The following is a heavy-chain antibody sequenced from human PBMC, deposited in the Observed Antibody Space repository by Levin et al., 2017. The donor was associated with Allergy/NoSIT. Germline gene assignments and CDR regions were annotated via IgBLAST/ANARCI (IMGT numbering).Heavy chain of an antibody. CDR1: GFTFSNYA. Sequence: GESLKISCAASGFTFSNYAMHWVRQAPGKGLEWVAVISSDGSNKYYADSVKGRFTISRDNSKNTLHLQMNSLRPEDTTVYFCARVRYRTGWYHLQYWGQGTLVTVSS. J-gene: IGHJ4*02. D-gene: IGHD6-19*01. CDR2: ISSDGSNK. CDR3: ARVRYRTGWYHLQY. V-gene: IGHV3-30-3*01.